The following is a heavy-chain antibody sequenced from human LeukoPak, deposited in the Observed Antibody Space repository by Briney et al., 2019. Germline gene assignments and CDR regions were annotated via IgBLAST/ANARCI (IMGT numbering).Heavy chain of an antibody. CDR2: IKEVGSDK. CDR3: AKDPGDKAVDRWFDP. Sequence: GGSLRLSCAATGFSFTTYWMSWVRQAPGKGLEWVANIKEVGSDKYYVDSVKGRFSISRDNAKNSLYLQMSSLRAEDTAVYHCAKDPGDKAVDRWFDPWGQGTLVTVSS. CDR1: GFSFTTYW. V-gene: IGHV3-7*03. J-gene: IGHJ5*02. D-gene: IGHD6-19*01.